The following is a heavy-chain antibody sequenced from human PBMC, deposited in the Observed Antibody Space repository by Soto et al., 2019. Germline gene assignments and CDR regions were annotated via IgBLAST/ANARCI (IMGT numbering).Heavy chain of an antibody. J-gene: IGHJ4*02. Sequence: GGSLRLSCAASGFTFSDYYMSWIRQAPGKGLEWVSYISSSSSYTNYADSVKGRFTISRDNAKNSLYLQMNSLRAEDTAVYYCARDRAPYYYDSSGYDYWGQGTLVTVSS. CDR3: ARDRAPYYYDSSGYDY. CDR2: ISSSSSYT. D-gene: IGHD3-22*01. CDR1: GFTFSDYY. V-gene: IGHV3-11*05.